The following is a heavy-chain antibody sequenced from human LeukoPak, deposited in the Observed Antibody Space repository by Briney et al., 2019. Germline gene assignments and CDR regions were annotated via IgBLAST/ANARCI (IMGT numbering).Heavy chain of an antibody. V-gene: IGHV3-30-3*01. CDR3: ARGSGIAAAGLNWFDP. CDR1: GFTSSSYA. J-gene: IGHJ5*02. D-gene: IGHD6-13*01. CDR2: ISYDGSNK. Sequence: GGSLRLSCAASGFTSSSYAMHWVRQAPGKGLEWVAVISYDGSNKYYAGSVKGRFTISRDNSKNTLYLQMNSLRAEDTAVYYCARGSGIAAAGLNWFDPWGQGTLVTVSS.